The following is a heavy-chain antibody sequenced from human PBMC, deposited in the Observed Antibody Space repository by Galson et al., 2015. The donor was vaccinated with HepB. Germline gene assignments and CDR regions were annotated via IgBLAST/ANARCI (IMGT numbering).Heavy chain of an antibody. J-gene: IGHJ4*02. CDR3: ARGAAVAGKGFDY. Sequence: SVKVSCKASGYTFTSYAMHWVRQAPGQRLEWMGWINAGNGNTKYSQKFQGRVTITRDTSASTAYMELSSLRSEDTAVYYCARGAAVAGKGFDYWGQGTLVTVSS. D-gene: IGHD6-19*01. V-gene: IGHV1-3*01. CDR1: GYTFTSYA. CDR2: INAGNGNT.